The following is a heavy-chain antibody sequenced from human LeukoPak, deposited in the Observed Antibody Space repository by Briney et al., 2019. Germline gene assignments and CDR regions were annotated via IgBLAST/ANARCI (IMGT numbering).Heavy chain of an antibody. CDR3: AKERGWELLQFDY. CDR2: ISGSGGST. Sequence: GESLRLSCAASGFTFSSYAMSWVRQAPGKGLEWVSAISGSGGSTYYADSVKGRFTISRDNSKNTLYLQMDSLRAEDTAVYYCAKERGWELLQFDYWGQGTLVTVSS. J-gene: IGHJ4*02. CDR1: GFTFSSYA. D-gene: IGHD1-26*01. V-gene: IGHV3-23*01.